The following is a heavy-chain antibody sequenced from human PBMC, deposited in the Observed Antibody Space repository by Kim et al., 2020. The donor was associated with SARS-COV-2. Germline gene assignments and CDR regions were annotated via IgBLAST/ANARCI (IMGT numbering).Heavy chain of an antibody. CDR3: ARAPVAAANTHYYCYYVLVG. V-gene: IGHV3-30*04. D-gene: IGHD6-13*01. Sequence: GGSLRLSCAASGFTFSSYAMHWVRQAPGKGLEWVAVISYDGSNKYYADSVKGRFTLSRDNSKNTLYLQMNSLRAEDTAVYNCARAPVAAANTHYYCYYVLVGWGQPTTVTDSS. CDR1: GFTFSSYA. CDR2: ISYDGSNK. J-gene: IGHJ6*01.